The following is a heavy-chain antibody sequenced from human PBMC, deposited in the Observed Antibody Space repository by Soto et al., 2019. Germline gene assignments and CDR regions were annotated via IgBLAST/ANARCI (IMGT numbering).Heavy chain of an antibody. D-gene: IGHD6-19*01. CDR1: GYTFTNYG. V-gene: IGHV1-46*01. J-gene: IGHJ4*02. CDR2: INPSGGST. CDR3: ASNADSSGWYHHFDY. Sequence: ASVKVSCKASGYTFTNYGITRVRQAPGQGLEWMGIINPSGGSTSYAQKFQGRVTMTRDTSTSTVYMELSSLRSEDTAVYYCASNADSSGWYHHFDYWGQGTLVTVSS.